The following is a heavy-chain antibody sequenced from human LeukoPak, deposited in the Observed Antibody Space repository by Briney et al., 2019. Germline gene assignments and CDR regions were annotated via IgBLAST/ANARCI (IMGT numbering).Heavy chain of an antibody. CDR1: GGSFSGYY. Sequence: SETLSLTCAVYGGSFSGYYWSWIRQPPGKGLEWIGEINHTGSINYNPSLKSRVTISVDSSMNQFSLNLSSVTAADTAVYYCASQWRWYFHLWGRGTLVTVSS. D-gene: IGHD6-19*01. CDR2: INHTGSI. CDR3: ASQWRWYFHL. V-gene: IGHV4-34*01. J-gene: IGHJ2*01.